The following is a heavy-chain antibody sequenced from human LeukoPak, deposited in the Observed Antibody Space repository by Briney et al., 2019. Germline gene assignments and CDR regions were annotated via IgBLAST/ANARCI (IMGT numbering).Heavy chain of an antibody. CDR1: GGSISRYY. J-gene: IGHJ4*02. CDR3: ARHNSDYVFDY. V-gene: IGHV4-59*08. D-gene: IGHD4-17*01. Sequence: PSETLSLTCTVSGGSISRYYWSWIRQPPGKGLEWIGYIYYSGSTNYNPSLKSRVTISVDTSKNQFSLKLSSVTAADTAVYYCARHNSDYVFDYWGQGTLGTVS. CDR2: IYYSGST.